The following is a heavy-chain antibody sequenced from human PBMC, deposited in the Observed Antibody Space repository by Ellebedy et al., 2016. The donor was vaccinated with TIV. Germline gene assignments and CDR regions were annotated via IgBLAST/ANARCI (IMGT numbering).Heavy chain of an antibody. V-gene: IGHV1-18*01. CDR2: ISAYNGNT. J-gene: IGHJ4*02. Sequence: ASVKVSXXASGYTFTSYGISWVRQAPGQGLEWMGWISAYNGNTNYAQKLQGRVTMTTDTSTSTAYMELRSLRSDDTAVYYCARVGVAGTWGDYFDYWGQGTLVTVSS. CDR3: ARVGVAGTWGDYFDY. CDR1: GYTFTSYG. D-gene: IGHD6-19*01.